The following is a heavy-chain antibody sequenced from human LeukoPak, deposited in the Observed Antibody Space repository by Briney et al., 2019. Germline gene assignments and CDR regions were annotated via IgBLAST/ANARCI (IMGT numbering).Heavy chain of an antibody. CDR1: GFTFSNYA. Sequence: GGSLRLSCVASGFTFSNYAMHWVHQAPGKGLEWVAVISYDGSNKFYAVSLKGRFSISRDNSMNTLYLQMNTLRAEDTAVYYCATQPCGGGSCYLGHWGQGTVVTLSS. CDR3: ATQPCGGGSCYLGH. CDR2: ISYDGSNK. V-gene: IGHV3-30-3*01. J-gene: IGHJ4*02. D-gene: IGHD2-15*01.